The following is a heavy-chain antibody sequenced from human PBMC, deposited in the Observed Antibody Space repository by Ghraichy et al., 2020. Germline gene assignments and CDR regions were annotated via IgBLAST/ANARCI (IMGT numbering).Heavy chain of an antibody. D-gene: IGHD5-24*01. CDR3: ARHLTEGRWLQLRPNDAFDI. J-gene: IGHJ3*02. V-gene: IGHV4-39*01. Sequence: SQTLSLTCTVSGGSISSSSYYWGWIRQPPGKGLEWIGSIYYSGSTYYNPSLKSRVTISVDTSKNQFSLKLSSVTAADTAVYYCARHLTEGRWLQLRPNDAFDIWGQGTMVTVSS. CDR2: IYYSGST. CDR1: GGSISSSSYY.